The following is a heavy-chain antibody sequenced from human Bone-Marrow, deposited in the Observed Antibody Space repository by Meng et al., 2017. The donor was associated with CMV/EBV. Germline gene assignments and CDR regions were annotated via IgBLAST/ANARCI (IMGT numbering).Heavy chain of an antibody. CDR3: ARARISPGTYVDY. CDR1: GGSFSGYY. CDR2: VSHSGSG. J-gene: IGHJ4*02. V-gene: IGHV4-34*01. D-gene: IGHD2/OR15-2a*01. Sequence: SETLSLTCAVYGGSFSGYYLTWIRQSPGKGLEWIGEVSHSGSGKYNPSLKSRVTISVDTSKNQFSLDLTSVAAADTAVYYCARARISPGTYVDYWGQGTLVTVSS.